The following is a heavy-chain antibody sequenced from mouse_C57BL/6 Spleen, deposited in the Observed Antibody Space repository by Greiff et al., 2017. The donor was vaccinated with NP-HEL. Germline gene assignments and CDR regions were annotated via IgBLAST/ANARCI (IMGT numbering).Heavy chain of an antibody. J-gene: IGHJ2*01. CDR1: GYTFTDYN. Sequence: VQLQQSGPELVKPGASVKMSCKASGYTFTDYNMHWVKQSHGKSLEWIGYINPNNGGTSYNQKFKGKATLTVNKSSSTAYMERCSLTSEDSAVYYCAMVRIYDYGSLDYWGQGTTLTVSS. D-gene: IGHD1-1*01. CDR2: INPNNGGT. V-gene: IGHV1-22*01. CDR3: AMVRIYDYGSLDY.